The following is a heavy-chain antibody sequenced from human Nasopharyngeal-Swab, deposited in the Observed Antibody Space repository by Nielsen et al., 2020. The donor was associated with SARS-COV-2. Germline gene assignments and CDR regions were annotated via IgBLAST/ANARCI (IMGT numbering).Heavy chain of an antibody. CDR2: INAGDGNT. D-gene: IGHD5-18*01. CDR3: ARGYSYGHIDY. Sequence: ASVKVSCKASGYTFTSYAMHWVRQAPGQRLEWMGWINAGDGNTKYSQKFQGRVTITRDTSASTAYMELSSLRSEDTAVYYCARGYSYGHIDYWGQGTQVTVSS. CDR1: GYTFTSYA. V-gene: IGHV1-3*01. J-gene: IGHJ4*02.